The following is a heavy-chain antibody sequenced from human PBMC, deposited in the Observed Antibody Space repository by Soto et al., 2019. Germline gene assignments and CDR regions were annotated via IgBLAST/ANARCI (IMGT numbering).Heavy chain of an antibody. CDR2: IIPSFCTE. D-gene: IGHD3-16*01. V-gene: IGHV1-69*06. CDR3: ARDYDPNYYYYFMDV. CDR1: GGTFSSYA. J-gene: IGHJ6*02. Sequence: QVQLVQSGAEVKQPGSSVKVSCKASGGTFSSYAISWVRQAPGQGLEWMGVIIPSFCTENYAQKVQGRFTITGDKSTSTACVELSRLRSEDTAVYYCARDYDPNYYYYFMDVWGQGTTVAVCS.